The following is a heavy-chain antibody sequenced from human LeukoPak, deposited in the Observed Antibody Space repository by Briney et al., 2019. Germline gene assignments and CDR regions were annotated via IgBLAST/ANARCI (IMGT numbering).Heavy chain of an antibody. CDR3: SRDTKFLDY. V-gene: IGHV3-11*01. CDR1: GFIFSDYY. CDR2: ISSSGNTI. D-gene: IGHD3-3*01. Sequence: GGSLRLSCATSGFIFSDYYMSWIRQAPGRGLEWISYISSSGNTIYYAESVRGRFTISRDNAKKSLYLQMNSLRADDTAVYYCSRDTKFLDYWGQGILVNVSS. J-gene: IGHJ4*02.